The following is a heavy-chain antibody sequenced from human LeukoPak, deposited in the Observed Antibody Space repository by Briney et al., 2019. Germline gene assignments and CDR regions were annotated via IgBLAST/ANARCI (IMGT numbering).Heavy chain of an antibody. CDR1: GGSISSGGYY. Sequence: SETLSLTCTVSGGSISSGGYYWSWIRQHPGRGLEWIGYIYYSGSTYYNPSLKSRVTISVDTSKNQFSLKLSSVIAADTAVYYCARETAAMAADYWGQGTLVTVSS. D-gene: IGHD5-18*01. CDR2: IYYSGST. V-gene: IGHV4-31*03. CDR3: ARETAAMAADY. J-gene: IGHJ4*02.